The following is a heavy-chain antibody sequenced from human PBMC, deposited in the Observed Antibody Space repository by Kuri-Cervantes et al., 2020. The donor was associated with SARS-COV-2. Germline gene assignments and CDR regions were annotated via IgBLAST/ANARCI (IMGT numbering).Heavy chain of an antibody. V-gene: IGHV4-39*01. J-gene: IGHJ3*02. CDR1: GASLNTYS. CDR2: IFYSGSI. Sequence: SETLSLTCAVFGASLNTYSWSWIRQPPGKGLEWIATIFYSGSIYYNPSLRGRVTISVDTSNNQFSLKVTSVTAADTAVYYCARLSLGPAVTGGFDIWGQGQWSPSPQ. D-gene: IGHD4-17*01. CDR3: ARLSLGPAVTGGFDI.